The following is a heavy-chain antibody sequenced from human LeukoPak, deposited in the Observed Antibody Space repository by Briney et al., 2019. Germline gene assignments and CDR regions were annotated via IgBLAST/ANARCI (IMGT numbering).Heavy chain of an antibody. J-gene: IGHJ3*02. D-gene: IGHD4-23*01. CDR3: ATLTGGDDAFDI. V-gene: IGHV4-59*01. CDR1: GGSISNYY. CDR2: IYYSGNT. Sequence: PSETLSLTCTVSGGSISNYYWSWIRQPPGKGLEWIGYIYYSGNTNYKPSLKSRVIISVDTSKNQFSLKLSSVTAADTAVYYCATLTGGDDAFDIWGQGTMVTVSS.